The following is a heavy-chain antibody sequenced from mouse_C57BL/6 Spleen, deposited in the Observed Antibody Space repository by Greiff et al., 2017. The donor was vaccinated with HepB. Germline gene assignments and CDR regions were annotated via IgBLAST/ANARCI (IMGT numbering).Heavy chain of an antibody. CDR1: GFTFSSYA. V-gene: IGHV5-4*03. Sequence: EVKVVESGGGLVKPGGSLKLSCAASGFTFSSYAMSWVRQTPEKRLEWVATISDGGSYTYYPDNVKGRFTISRDNAKNNLYLQMSHLKSEDTAMYYCARGAYYVDYWGQGTTLTVSS. J-gene: IGHJ2*01. CDR3: ARGAYYVDY. CDR2: ISDGGSYT.